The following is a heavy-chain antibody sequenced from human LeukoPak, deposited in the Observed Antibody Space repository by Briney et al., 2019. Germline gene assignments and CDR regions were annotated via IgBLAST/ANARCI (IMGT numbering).Heavy chain of an antibody. Sequence: ASVKVSCKASGHTFTGYYIHWVRQAPGQGLEWMGWINPDSGGTNYALRFQGRVTMTRDTSISTAYMELNWLRYDDTAVYYSARAIWDAFDIWGQGTMVTVSS. J-gene: IGHJ3*02. CDR2: INPDSGGT. V-gene: IGHV1-2*02. CDR3: ARAIWDAFDI. CDR1: GHTFTGYY.